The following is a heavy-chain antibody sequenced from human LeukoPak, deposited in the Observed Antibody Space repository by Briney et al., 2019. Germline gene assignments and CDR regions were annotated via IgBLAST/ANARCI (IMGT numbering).Heavy chain of an antibody. Sequence: SETLSLTCTVSGGSISSYYWSWIRQPPGKGLEWIGYIYYSGSTNYNPSLKSRVTMSVDTSKNQFSLKLSSVTAADTAVYYCASVSYDTSLQHWGQGTLVTVSS. CDR3: ASVSYDTSLQH. V-gene: IGHV4-59*08. CDR1: GGSISSYY. J-gene: IGHJ1*01. D-gene: IGHD3-22*01. CDR2: IYYSGST.